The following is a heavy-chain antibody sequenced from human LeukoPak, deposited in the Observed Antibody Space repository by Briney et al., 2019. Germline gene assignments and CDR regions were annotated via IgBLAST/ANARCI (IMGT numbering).Heavy chain of an antibody. Sequence: PGGSLRLSCAASGFTFSSYAMSWVRQAPGKGLEWVSAISGSGGSTYYADSVKGRFTISRDNSKNTLYLQMNSLRAEDTAVYYCAKGLGGYCSSTSCLLLFDYWGQGTLVTVSS. V-gene: IGHV3-23*01. CDR1: GFTFSSYA. CDR3: AKGLGGYCSSTSCLLLFDY. J-gene: IGHJ4*02. CDR2: ISGSGGST. D-gene: IGHD2-2*01.